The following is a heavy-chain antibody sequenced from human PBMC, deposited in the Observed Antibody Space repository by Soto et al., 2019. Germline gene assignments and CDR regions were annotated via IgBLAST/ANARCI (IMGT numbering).Heavy chain of an antibody. D-gene: IGHD3-22*01. CDR2: IIPIFGTA. Sequence: QVQLVQSGAEVKKPGSSVKVSCKASGGTFSSYAISWVRQAPGQGLEWMGGIIPIFGTANYAQKFQARVTITADESTGTAYMEVSSLRSEDTAVYYCARVGYYYDSSGYYYGGGAFDIWGQGTMVTVSS. CDR3: ARVGYYYDSSGYYYGGGAFDI. CDR1: GGTFSSYA. V-gene: IGHV1-69*12. J-gene: IGHJ3*02.